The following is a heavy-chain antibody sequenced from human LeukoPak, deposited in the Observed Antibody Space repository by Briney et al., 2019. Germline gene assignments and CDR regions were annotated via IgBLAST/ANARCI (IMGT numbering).Heavy chain of an antibody. Sequence: PSETLSLTCTVSGGSIRSSTYYWGWIRQPPGKGLEWIGSMYYTGSTYYSPSLKSRVTLSVDTSKNQFSLKLSSVTAADTAVYYCARQSDSSGWSTYGYWGQGTLVTVSS. CDR3: ARQSDSSGWSTYGY. J-gene: IGHJ4*02. CDR1: GGSIRSSTYY. D-gene: IGHD6-19*01. CDR2: MYYTGST. V-gene: IGHV4-39*01.